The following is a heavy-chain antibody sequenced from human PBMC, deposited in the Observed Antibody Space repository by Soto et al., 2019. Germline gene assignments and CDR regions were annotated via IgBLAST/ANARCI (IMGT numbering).Heavy chain of an antibody. CDR1: GFIFSTYT. D-gene: IGHD3-10*01. V-gene: IGHV1-18*04. Sequence: QVRLLQSGAEVKKPGASVKVSCKATGFIFSTYTISWVRQAPGQGLEWMGWITVYNGDTKYAQSLQGRVTMTTDTSRSTAYMELRSVASDDTAVYYGARGVIWSPGDNYYYMDVWGKGTTVIVSS. CDR3: ARGVIWSPGDNYYYMDV. CDR2: ITVYNGDT. J-gene: IGHJ6*03.